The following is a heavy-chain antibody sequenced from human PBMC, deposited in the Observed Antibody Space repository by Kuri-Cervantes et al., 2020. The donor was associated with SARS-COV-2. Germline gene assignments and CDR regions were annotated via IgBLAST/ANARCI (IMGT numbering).Heavy chain of an antibody. J-gene: IGHJ4*02. D-gene: IGHD4-23*01. CDR3: ARGTPQYGGPFDY. CDR1: GGSISSSSYY. Sequence: GSLRLSCTVSGGSISSSSYYWGWIRQPPGKGLEWIGSIYYSGSTYYNPSLKSRVTISVDTSKNQFSLKLSSVTAADTAVYYCARGTPQYGGPFDYWGQGTLVTVSS. V-gene: IGHV4-39*01. CDR2: IYYSGST.